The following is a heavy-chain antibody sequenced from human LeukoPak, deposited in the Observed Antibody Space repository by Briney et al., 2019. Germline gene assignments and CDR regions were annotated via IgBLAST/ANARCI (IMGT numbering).Heavy chain of an antibody. Sequence: PSETLSLTCTVSGGSISSHYWSWIRQPPGKGLEWIGYIYYSGSTNYNPSLKSRVTISVDTSKNQFSLKLSSVTAADTAVYYCARGLSRGYSGYEPSYYCYYYMDVWGKGTTVTVSS. CDR1: GGSISSHY. J-gene: IGHJ6*03. V-gene: IGHV4-59*11. CDR3: ARGLSRGYSGYEPSYYCYYYMDV. D-gene: IGHD5-12*01. CDR2: IYYSGST.